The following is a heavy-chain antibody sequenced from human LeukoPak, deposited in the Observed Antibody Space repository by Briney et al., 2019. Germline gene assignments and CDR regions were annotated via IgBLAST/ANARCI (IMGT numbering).Heavy chain of an antibody. V-gene: IGHV4-31*03. Sequence: SQTLSLTCTVSGGSISSGGYYWSWIRQHPGKGLEWIGYIYYSGSTYYNPSLKSRVTISVDTSKNQFSLKLSSVTAADTAVYYCARRYIVVVVAAPARYFDYWGQGTLVTVSS. CDR3: ARRYIVVVVAAPARYFDY. J-gene: IGHJ4*02. CDR2: IYYSGST. D-gene: IGHD2-15*01. CDR1: GGSISSGGYY.